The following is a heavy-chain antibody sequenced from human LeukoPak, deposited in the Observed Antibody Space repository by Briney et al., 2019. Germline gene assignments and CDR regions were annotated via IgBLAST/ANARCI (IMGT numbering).Heavy chain of an antibody. CDR1: GGSISGYY. CDR3: ARWGISSGYYGYYYMDV. Sequence: SETLSLTCTVSGGSISGYYWSWMRQPPGKGLEWVGYIFESQTTGYNPSLESRVTISQDTSRNQFSLKLNSVTAADTAVYYCARWGISSGYYGYYYMDVWGKGTTVTVSS. J-gene: IGHJ6*03. V-gene: IGHV4-59*12. D-gene: IGHD3-22*01. CDR2: IFESQTT.